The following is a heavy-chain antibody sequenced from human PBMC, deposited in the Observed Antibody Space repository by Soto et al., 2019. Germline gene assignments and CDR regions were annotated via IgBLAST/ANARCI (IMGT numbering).Heavy chain of an antibody. D-gene: IGHD3-10*01. Sequence: PGGSLRLSCTASGFSFNDSAMTWVRQAPGKGLEWVSGISGRGDAKYYAASVKGRFTIFRDNSRSTVSLQMNSLRVDDTAVYYCASSISPWVRKPHYYWGLGTPVTVPS. V-gene: IGHV3-23*01. CDR3: ASSISPWVRKPHYY. J-gene: IGHJ4*02. CDR1: GFSFNDSA. CDR2: ISGRGDAK.